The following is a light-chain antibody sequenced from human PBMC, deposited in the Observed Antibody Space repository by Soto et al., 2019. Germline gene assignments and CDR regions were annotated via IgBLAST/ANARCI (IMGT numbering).Light chain of an antibody. V-gene: IGKV3-20*01. CDR3: QQYGSSPPLT. Sequence: IVLTQSPATLSLSPGERATLSCRASQSVSDYLAWYQQKPGQAPRLLIYGASSRATGIPDRFSGIGSGTDFTLTISRMETQDFAVYYCQQYGSSPPLTFGGGTKVDI. CDR1: QSVSDY. CDR2: GAS. J-gene: IGKJ4*01.